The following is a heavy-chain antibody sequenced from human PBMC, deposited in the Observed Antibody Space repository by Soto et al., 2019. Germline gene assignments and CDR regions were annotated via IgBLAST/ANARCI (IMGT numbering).Heavy chain of an antibody. J-gene: IGHJ5*02. V-gene: IGHV4-31*03. Sequence: QVQLQESGPGLVKPSQTLSLTCTVSGGSISSGGYYWSWIRQHPGKGLEWIGNIYYSGRTYYNPSLKRRVTISVDTSKNQFSLKVSSVTGADTAVYYCARVFSDSSSFFDPWGQGTLVTVSS. CDR1: GGSISSGGYY. D-gene: IGHD6-13*01. CDR2: IYYSGRT. CDR3: ARVFSDSSSFFDP.